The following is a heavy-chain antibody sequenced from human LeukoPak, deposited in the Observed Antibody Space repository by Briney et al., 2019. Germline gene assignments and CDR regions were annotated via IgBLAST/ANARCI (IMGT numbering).Heavy chain of an antibody. J-gene: IGHJ5*02. V-gene: IGHV3-66*02. CDR2: IYSGGST. CDR3: ARGAAAGTDWFDP. D-gene: IGHD6-13*01. Sequence: GGSLRLSCAASGFTVSSYYMSWVRQAPGKGLEWVSVIYSGGSTYYADSVKGRFTISRDNSKNTLYLQMNSLRAEDTAVYYCARGAAAGTDWFDPWGQGTLVTVSS. CDR1: GFTVSSYY.